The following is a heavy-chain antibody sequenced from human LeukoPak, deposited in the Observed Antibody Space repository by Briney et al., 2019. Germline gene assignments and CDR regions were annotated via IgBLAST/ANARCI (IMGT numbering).Heavy chain of an antibody. Sequence: GGSLRLSCAASGFTVSTNYMTWVRQAPGKGLEWVLIIYNNGNTYYADSGKGRFTISRDNSKNTLYLQMDRLRAEDTAVYYCARELGYCSTSSCPLGYWGHGTLVTV. J-gene: IGHJ4*01. CDR1: GFTVSTNY. D-gene: IGHD2-2*01. V-gene: IGHV3-53*01. CDR2: IYNNGNT. CDR3: ARELGYCSTSSCPLGY.